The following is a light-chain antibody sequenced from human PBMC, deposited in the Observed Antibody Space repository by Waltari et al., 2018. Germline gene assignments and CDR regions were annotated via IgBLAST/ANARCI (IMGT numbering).Light chain of an antibody. CDR1: NLDNKY. J-gene: IGLJ3*02. CDR2: EDY. CDR3: HVWDSNTGV. V-gene: IGLV3-1*01. Sequence: SYELPQTPSVSVSPGQTATISCSGVNLDNKYVSWYQQKAGQSPVRVIYEDYKRPSGIPWRFSGSSSGNTATLTISETQAVDEAGYYCHVWDSNTGVFGGGTKLTVL.